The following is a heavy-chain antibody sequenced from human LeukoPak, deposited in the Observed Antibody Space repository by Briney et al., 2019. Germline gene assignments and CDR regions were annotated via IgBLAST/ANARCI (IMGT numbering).Heavy chain of an antibody. D-gene: IGHD2-8*01. Sequence: QPGRSLRLSCAASGFTFSSYAMHWVRQAPGKGLEWVAVISYDGSNKYYADSVKGRFTISRDNSKNTLYLQMNSLRAEDTALYYCARGYGQWAYWGQGTLVTVSS. J-gene: IGHJ4*02. CDR3: ARGYGQWAY. CDR1: GFTFSSYA. CDR2: ISYDGSNK. V-gene: IGHV3-30-3*01.